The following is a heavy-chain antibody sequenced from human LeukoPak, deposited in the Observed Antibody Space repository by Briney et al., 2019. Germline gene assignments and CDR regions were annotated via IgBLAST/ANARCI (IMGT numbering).Heavy chain of an antibody. CDR1: GFIFSIYG. V-gene: IGHV3-33*01. J-gene: IGHJ4*02. CDR3: ARNSYYEYYFDY. D-gene: IGHD5-12*01. Sequence: GRSLRLSCAASGFIFSIYGMHWVRHATGEGLEWVGFIWNDGSSKYYADSVKGRFTISRDNSKNTLYLQMNSLRAEDTAVYYCARNSYYEYYFDYWGQGTLVTVSS. CDR2: IWNDGSSK.